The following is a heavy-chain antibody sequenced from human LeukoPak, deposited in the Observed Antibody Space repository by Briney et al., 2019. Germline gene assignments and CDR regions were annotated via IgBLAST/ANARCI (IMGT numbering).Heavy chain of an antibody. V-gene: IGHV1-69*05. CDR3: ASPPDHYDSSGYYYRN. Sequence: SVKVSCKASGGTFSSYAISWVRQAPGQGLEWMGGIIPIFGTANYAQKFQGRVTITTDESTSTAYMELSSLRSEDMAVYYCASPPDHYDSSGYYYRNWGQGTLVTVSS. CDR2: IIPIFGTA. CDR1: GGTFSSYA. J-gene: IGHJ4*02. D-gene: IGHD3-22*01.